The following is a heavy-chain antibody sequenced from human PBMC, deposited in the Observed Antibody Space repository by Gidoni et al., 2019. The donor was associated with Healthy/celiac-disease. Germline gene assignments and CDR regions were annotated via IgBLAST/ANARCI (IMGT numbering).Heavy chain of an antibody. CDR2: INHSGST. J-gene: IGHJ4*02. Sequence: QVQLQQWGAGLLKPSETLSLTCAVYGGSFSGYYWSWIRQPPGKGLEWIGEINHSGSTNYTPSLKSRVTIAVDTSKNQCSLKLSSVTAADTAVYYCARGTRFKCSGGSCPDYWGQGTLVTVSS. CDR3: ARGTRFKCSGGSCPDY. V-gene: IGHV4-34*01. D-gene: IGHD2-15*01. CDR1: GGSFSGYY.